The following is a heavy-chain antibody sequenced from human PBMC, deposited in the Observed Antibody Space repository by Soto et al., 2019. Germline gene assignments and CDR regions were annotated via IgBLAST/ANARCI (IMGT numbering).Heavy chain of an antibody. Sequence: QVQLVQSGAEVKKPGSSVKVSCKASGGTFSSYAISWVRQAPGQGLEWMGGIIPISDTTNYEQKFQGRVTITAAESTSTAYMELSSLRSEDTAVYYCARSQGSSTSLEIYYYYYYGMDVWGQGTTVTVSS. J-gene: IGHJ6*01. CDR2: IIPISDTT. CDR1: GGTFSSYA. CDR3: ARSQGSSTSLEIYYYYYYGMDV. D-gene: IGHD2-2*01. V-gene: IGHV1-69*19.